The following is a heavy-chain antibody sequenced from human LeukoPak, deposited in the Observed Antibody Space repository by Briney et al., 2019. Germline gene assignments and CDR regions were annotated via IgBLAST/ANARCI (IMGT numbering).Heavy chain of an antibody. V-gene: IGHV3-30*02. CDR3: ANGPHYNILTGFYKVRSHLDY. J-gene: IGHJ4*02. D-gene: IGHD3-9*01. Sequence: SGGSLRLSCAASGLTFSNYGMHWVRQPPGKGLEWVAFIRYDGGIKHYADSVKGRFTLSRDNSKNTLYLQMNSLRAEDTAVYYCANGPHYNILTGFYKVRSHLDYWGQGTLVTVSS. CDR1: GLTFSNYG. CDR2: IRYDGGIK.